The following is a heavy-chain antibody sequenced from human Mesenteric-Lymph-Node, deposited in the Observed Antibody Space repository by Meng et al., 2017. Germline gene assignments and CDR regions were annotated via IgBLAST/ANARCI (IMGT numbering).Heavy chain of an antibody. J-gene: IGHJ5*02. D-gene: IGHD6-19*01. CDR3: VRSSGWVKTGFDP. V-gene: IGHV4-39*01. Sequence: PPLQGSGPGLVKPSEALSLTCSVSGGSISTSGYYWGWIRQPPGKGLEWIGSIGHSGFTYYTPSLKSRVTVSIDTSRNQFSLWLTSVTAADTAVYYCVRSSGWVKTGFDPWGQGTLVTVSS. CDR1: GGSISTSGYY. CDR2: IGHSGFT.